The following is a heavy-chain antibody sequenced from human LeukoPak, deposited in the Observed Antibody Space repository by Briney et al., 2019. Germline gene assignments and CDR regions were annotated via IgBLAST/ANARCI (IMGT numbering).Heavy chain of an antibody. CDR3: ARDVNYAFDY. CDR1: GYRFTRNG. CDR2: ISANSGNT. Sequence: SVKVSCRPSGYRFTRNGISWVRQAPGQGLEWMAWISANSGNTNYAQKFHDRITLTTDTSTSTAYMELRSLRSDDTAVYYCARDVNYAFDYWGQGTLVTVSS. V-gene: IGHV1-18*01. J-gene: IGHJ4*02. D-gene: IGHD3-16*01.